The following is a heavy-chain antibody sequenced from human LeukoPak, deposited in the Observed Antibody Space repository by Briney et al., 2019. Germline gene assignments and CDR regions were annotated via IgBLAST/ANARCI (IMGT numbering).Heavy chain of an antibody. Sequence: PGGSLRLSCAASGFTFSSYWMHWVRQAPGKGRVGVSRINTDGSITSYADSVNGRFTISRDHAKNTLYLQMNSLRAEDTAVYYCARGMDYYDSSGSFDYWGQGTLVTVSS. CDR1: GFTFSSYW. V-gene: IGHV3-74*01. CDR2: INTDGSIT. D-gene: IGHD3-22*01. CDR3: ARGMDYYDSSGSFDY. J-gene: IGHJ4*02.